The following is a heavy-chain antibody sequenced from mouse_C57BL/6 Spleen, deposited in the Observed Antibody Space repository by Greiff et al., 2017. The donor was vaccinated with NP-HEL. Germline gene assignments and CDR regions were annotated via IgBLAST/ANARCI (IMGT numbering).Heavy chain of an antibody. CDR3: AASITTVVAPDV. CDR1: GYTFTDYY. D-gene: IGHD1-1*01. V-gene: IGHV1-19*01. CDR2: INPYNGGT. Sequence: VQLQQSGPVLVKPGASVKMSCKASGYTFTDYYMNWVKQSHGKSLEWIGVINPYNGGTSYNQKFKGKATLTVDKSSSTAYMELNSLTSEDSAVYYCAASITTVVAPDVWGTGTTVTVSS. J-gene: IGHJ1*03.